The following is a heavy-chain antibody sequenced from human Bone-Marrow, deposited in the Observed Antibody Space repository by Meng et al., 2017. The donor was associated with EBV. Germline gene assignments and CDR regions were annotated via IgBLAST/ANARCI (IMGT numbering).Heavy chain of an antibody. CDR2: IYYSGST. V-gene: IGHV4-39*01. CDR1: GGSISSSSYY. J-gene: IGHJ4*02. Sequence: QRRESGPGLVKPSETLSLTCTVSGGSISSSSYYWGWIRQPPGKGLEWIGSIYYSGSTYYNPSLKSRVTISVDTSKNQFSLKLSSVTAADTAVYYCARHQYCSSTSCYLDYWGQGTLVTVSS. CDR3: ARHQYCSSTSCYLDY. D-gene: IGHD2-2*01.